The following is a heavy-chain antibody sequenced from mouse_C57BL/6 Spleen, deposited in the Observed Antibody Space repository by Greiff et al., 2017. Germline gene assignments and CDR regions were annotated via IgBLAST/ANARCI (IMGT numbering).Heavy chain of an antibody. CDR3: ARQGLLGWYFDV. CDR1: GFTFSSYG. V-gene: IGHV5-6*01. Sequence: EVQRVESGGDLVKPGGSLKLSCAASGFTFSSYGMSWVRPTPDKRLEWVATISSGGSYTYYPDSVKGRFTISRDTAKNTLYLQMSSLKSEDTAMYYCARQGLLGWYFDVWGTGTTVTVSS. J-gene: IGHJ1*03. D-gene: IGHD2-13*01. CDR2: ISSGGSYT.